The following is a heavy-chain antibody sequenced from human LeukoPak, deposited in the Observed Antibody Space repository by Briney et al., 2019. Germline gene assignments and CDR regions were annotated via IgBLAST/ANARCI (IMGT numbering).Heavy chain of an antibody. CDR1: GFTFDDYG. J-gene: IGHJ4*02. V-gene: IGHV3-20*04. D-gene: IGHD1-26*01. CDR2: INWNGGST. CDR3: ARAGVGGSFESFVDY. Sequence: GGSLRLSCAASGFTFDDYGMSWVRQAPGKGLEWVSGINWNGGSTGYADSVNGRFTISRDNAKNSLYLQMNSLRAEDTALYYCARAGVGGSFESFVDYWGQGTLVTVSS.